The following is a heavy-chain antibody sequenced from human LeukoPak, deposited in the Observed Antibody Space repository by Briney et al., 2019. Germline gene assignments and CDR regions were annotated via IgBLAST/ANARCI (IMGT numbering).Heavy chain of an antibody. CDR3: ARPYHYDSGSRGTAFDI. CDR1: GGSISSRSYY. J-gene: IGHJ3*02. D-gene: IGHD3-10*01. CDR2: IYYSGSI. V-gene: IGHV4-39*01. Sequence: SETLSLTCTVSGGSISSRSYYWGWIRQSPGKGLEWIGNIYYSGSIYYNPSLKSRVTISVDTSKNQFSLKLTSVTAADTAIYYCARPYHYDSGSRGTAFDIWGQGTMVTVSS.